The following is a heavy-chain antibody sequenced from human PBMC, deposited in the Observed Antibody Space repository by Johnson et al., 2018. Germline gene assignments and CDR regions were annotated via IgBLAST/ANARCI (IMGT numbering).Heavy chain of an antibody. CDR2: INSDGSST. CDR3: ARVYSDAFDI. V-gene: IGHV3-74*01. Sequence: VQLRESGGGLVQPGGSLRLPCAASGFTFSSYWMHWVRQAPGKGLVWVSRINSDGSSTSYADSVKGRFTISRDNAKNTLYLQRNRLRAEDTAVYYCARVYSDAFDIWGQGTMVTVSS. J-gene: IGHJ3*02. D-gene: IGHD2-15*01. CDR1: GFTFSSYW.